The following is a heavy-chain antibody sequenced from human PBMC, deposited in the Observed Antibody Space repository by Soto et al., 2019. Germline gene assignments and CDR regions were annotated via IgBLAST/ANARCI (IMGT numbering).Heavy chain of an antibody. CDR3: ARGLSGYYGFDS. CDR1: GFTFSNFW. Sequence: EVQLVESGGGRVQPGGSLRLSCAASGFTFSNFWIHWVRQVPGKGLVWVSRIKGDGTKTDYADSVKGRFTISRDNVKNTLFLQMNSLRADDTAVYYCARGLSGYYGFDSWGQGTLVTVSS. CDR2: IKGDGTKT. J-gene: IGHJ4*02. V-gene: IGHV3-74*01. D-gene: IGHD5-12*01.